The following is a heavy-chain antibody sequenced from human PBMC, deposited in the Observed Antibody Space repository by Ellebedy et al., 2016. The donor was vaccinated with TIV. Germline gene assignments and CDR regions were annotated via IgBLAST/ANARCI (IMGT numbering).Heavy chain of an antibody. Sequence: GGSLRLSCAASGFTVSSNYMSWVRQAPGKGLEWVSSISSSSSYIYYADSVKGRFTISRDNAKNSLYLQMNSLRAEDTAVYYCATLSPLVVIHDYWGQGTLVTVSS. CDR2: ISSSSSYI. V-gene: IGHV3-21*01. CDR1: GFTVSSNY. CDR3: ATLSPLVVIHDY. D-gene: IGHD3-22*01. J-gene: IGHJ4*02.